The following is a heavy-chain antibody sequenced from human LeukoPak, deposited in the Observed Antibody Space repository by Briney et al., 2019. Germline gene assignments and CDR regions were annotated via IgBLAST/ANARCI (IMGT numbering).Heavy chain of an antibody. J-gene: IGHJ5*02. CDR2: ISSSSSVI. V-gene: IGHV3-48*02. D-gene: IGHD4-23*01. Sequence: GGSLRLSRAASGFTFSSYSMNWVRQAPGKGLEWVSYISSSSSVIYYADSVMGRFTISRDNAKNSLYLQMNSLRDEDTAVYYCARDRTTVVTPRWFDPWGQGTLVTVSS. CDR1: GFTFSSYS. CDR3: ARDRTTVVTPRWFDP.